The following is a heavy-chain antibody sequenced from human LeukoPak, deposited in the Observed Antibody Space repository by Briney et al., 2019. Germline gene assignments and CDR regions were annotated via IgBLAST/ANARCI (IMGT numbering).Heavy chain of an antibody. CDR1: GGSISSYY. CDR2: IYTSGST. J-gene: IGHJ3*02. Sequence: PSETLSLTCTVSGGSISSYYWSWIRQPAGKGLEWIGCIYTSGSTNYNPSLKSRVTMSVDTSKNQFSLKLSSVTAADTAVYYCARGLGYCSSTSCYSGAFDIWGQGTMVTVSS. CDR3: ARGLGYCSSTSCYSGAFDI. V-gene: IGHV4-4*07. D-gene: IGHD2-2*01.